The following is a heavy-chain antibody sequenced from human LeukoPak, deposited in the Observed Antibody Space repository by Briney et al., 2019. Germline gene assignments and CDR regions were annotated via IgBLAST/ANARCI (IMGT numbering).Heavy chain of an antibody. CDR1: GGTFSSYA. Sequence: SVKVSCKASGGTFSSYAISWVRKAPGQGLEWMGRIIPILGIANYAQKFQGRVTITADKSTSTAYMELSRLRSDDTAVYYCARAKSDYYDSSGYYSHWGQGTLVTVSS. CDR2: IIPILGIA. J-gene: IGHJ4*02. D-gene: IGHD3-22*01. V-gene: IGHV1-69*04. CDR3: ARAKSDYYDSSGYYSH.